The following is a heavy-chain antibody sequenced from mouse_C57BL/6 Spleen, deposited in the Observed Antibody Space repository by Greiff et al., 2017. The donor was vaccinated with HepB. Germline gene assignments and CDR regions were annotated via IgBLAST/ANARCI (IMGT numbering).Heavy chain of an antibody. Sequence: EVQLVESGPGLVKPSQSLSLTCSVTGYSITSGYYWNWIRQFPGNKLEWMGYISYDGSNNYNPSLKNRISITRDTSKNQFFLKLNSVTTEDTATYYCARELIVYFDYWGQGTTLTVSS. V-gene: IGHV3-6*01. J-gene: IGHJ2*01. CDR3: ARELIVYFDY. D-gene: IGHD2-4*01. CDR2: ISYDGSN. CDR1: GYSITSGYY.